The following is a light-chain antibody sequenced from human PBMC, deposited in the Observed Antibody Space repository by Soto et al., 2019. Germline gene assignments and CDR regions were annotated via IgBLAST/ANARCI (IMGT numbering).Light chain of an antibody. CDR2: GAS. J-gene: IGKJ4*01. Sequence: EIVMTQSPATLSVSPGERATLSCRASQSVSINLAWYQQKPGQAPRLLIYGASTRATGIPARFSGSGSGTEFTLTIFSLQSEDFAVYYCQQYNTWPPLTFGGGTKVEIK. CDR3: QQYNTWPPLT. CDR1: QSVSIN. V-gene: IGKV3-15*01.